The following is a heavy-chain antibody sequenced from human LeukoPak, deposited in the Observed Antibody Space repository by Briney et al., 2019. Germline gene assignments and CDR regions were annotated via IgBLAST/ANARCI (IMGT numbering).Heavy chain of an antibody. J-gene: IGHJ5*02. D-gene: IGHD2-2*01. CDR2: IYYSGST. V-gene: IGHV4-39*07. CDR1: GGSIAGSSYY. CDR3: AREVDAAAAYNWFDP. Sequence: SESLSLTCTVSGGSIAGSSYYWVWIRQPPGNGLEWIGTIYYSGSTYYNPSLKSRVTISVDTSKNQFSLRLSSVTAADTAVYYCAREVDAAAAYNWFDPWGQGTLVTVSS.